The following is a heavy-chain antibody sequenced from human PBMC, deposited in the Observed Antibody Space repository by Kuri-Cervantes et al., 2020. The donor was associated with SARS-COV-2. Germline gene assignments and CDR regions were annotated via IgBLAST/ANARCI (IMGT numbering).Heavy chain of an antibody. Sequence: GEFLKISCAASGFTFRSYAMSWVRQAPGKGLEWVSTISGSGGSTYYADSVKGRFTISRDNSKNTLYLQMNSLRAEDTAEYYCAREGLTLGDGAFDIWGQGTMVTVSS. CDR2: ISGSGGST. CDR1: GFTFRSYA. J-gene: IGHJ3*02. CDR3: AREGLTLGDGAFDI. D-gene: IGHD3-10*01. V-gene: IGHV3-23*01.